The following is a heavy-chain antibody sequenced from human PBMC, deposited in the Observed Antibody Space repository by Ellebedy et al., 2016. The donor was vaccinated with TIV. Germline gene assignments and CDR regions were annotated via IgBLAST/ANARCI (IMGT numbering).Heavy chain of an antibody. CDR3: ARDPALPRGRFDT. J-gene: IGHJ5*02. CDR2: TYYSWSA. Sequence: MPSETLSLTCTVSGGSISNSDYYWNWIRQPPGKGLEWIGSTYYSWSAYYNPSLKSRVTVSVDTSKNQFSLNLSSVTAADTAVYYCARDPALPRGRFDTWGQGTLVTVSS. V-gene: IGHV4-39*07. CDR1: GGSISNSDYY.